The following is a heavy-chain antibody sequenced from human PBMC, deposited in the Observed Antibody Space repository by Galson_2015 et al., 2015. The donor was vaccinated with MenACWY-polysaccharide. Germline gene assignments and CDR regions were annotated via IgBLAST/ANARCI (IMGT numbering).Heavy chain of an antibody. CDR1: GSRFSNSG. V-gene: IGHV3-33*01. Sequence: SLRLSCAASGSRFSNSGMHWVRQAPGKGLEWVAVIQYDGSNNVYVDSVKGRFTISSVTSKNTVFLEMNTLGVEDTAVYYCAREGSRIVFHAFDIWGQGTMVTVSS. CDR2: IQYDGSNN. J-gene: IGHJ3*02. CDR3: AREGSRIVFHAFDI. D-gene: IGHD2-2*01.